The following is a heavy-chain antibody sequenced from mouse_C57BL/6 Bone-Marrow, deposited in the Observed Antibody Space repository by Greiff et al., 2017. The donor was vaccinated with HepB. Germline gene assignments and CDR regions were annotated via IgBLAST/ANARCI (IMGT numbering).Heavy chain of an antibody. J-gene: IGHJ2*01. D-gene: IGHD1-1*01. CDR1: GYAFTNYL. V-gene: IGHV1-54*01. CDR3: ARGGALGGSRPRFDY. CDR2: INPGSGGT. Sequence: VQLQQSGAELVRPGPSVKVSCKASGYAFTNYLIEWVKQRPGQGLEWIGVINPGSGGTNYNEKFKGKATLTVDKSSSTAYMQLSSLTSEDSAVYVYARGGALGGSRPRFDYWGQGTTLTVSS.